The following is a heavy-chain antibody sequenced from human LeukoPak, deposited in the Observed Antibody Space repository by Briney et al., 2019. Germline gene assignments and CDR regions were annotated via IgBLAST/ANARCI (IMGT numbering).Heavy chain of an antibody. CDR2: IYNSETT. CDR3: ARQRADYYFYYVDV. Sequence: PSETLYLSCTVSGGSITTANYNWGWLPPPPGKGLEWSGSIYNSETTYDNPSLKSRMTISIETSKNQFALRLSSVTASGAAVYYCARQRADYYFYYVDVWGEGTTVAVS. CDR1: GGSITTANYN. V-gene: IGHV4-39*01. J-gene: IGHJ6*03.